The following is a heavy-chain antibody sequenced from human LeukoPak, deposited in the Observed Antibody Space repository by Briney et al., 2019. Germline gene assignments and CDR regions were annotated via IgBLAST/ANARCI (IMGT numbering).Heavy chain of an antibody. CDR3: AKRPGIVLMVYAIQPSFDY. Sequence: TGGSLRLSCAASGFTFSSYAMSWVRQAPGKGLEWVSAISGSGGSTYYADSVKGRFTISRDNSKNTLYLQTTSLSAEDTAVYYCAKRPGIVLMVYAIQPSFDYWGQGTLVTVSS. CDR1: GFTFSSYA. J-gene: IGHJ4*02. V-gene: IGHV3-23*01. CDR2: ISGSGGST. D-gene: IGHD2-8*01.